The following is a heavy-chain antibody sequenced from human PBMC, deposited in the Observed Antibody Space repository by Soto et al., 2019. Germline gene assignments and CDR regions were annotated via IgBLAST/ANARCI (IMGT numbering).Heavy chain of an antibody. V-gene: IGHV4-31*03. J-gene: IGHJ6*02. CDR3: ARDRNEGLYYYGMDV. D-gene: IGHD1-1*01. Sequence: QVQLQESGPGLVKPSQTLSLTCTVSGGSISSGGYYWSWIRQHPGKGLEWIGYIYYSGSTYYNPSFKSRVTMSVDTSKNQFSLKLSAVTAADTGVYYCARDRNEGLYYYGMDVWGQGTTVTVSS. CDR1: GGSISSGGYY. CDR2: IYYSGST.